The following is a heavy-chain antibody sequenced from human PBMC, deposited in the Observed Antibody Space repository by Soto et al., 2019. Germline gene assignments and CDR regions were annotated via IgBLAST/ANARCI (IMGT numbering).Heavy chain of an antibody. J-gene: IGHJ4*02. Sequence: GGSLRLSCAASGFTFSTQAMSWVRQAPGKGLEWVSTLSGSGDRTYYADSVKGRFTIFRDNSKNTLYLQMNSLRGEDTAVYFCAKGYLEWFSLFDYWGQGTLVTVSS. V-gene: IGHV3-23*01. CDR2: LSGSGDRT. CDR1: GFTFSTQA. CDR3: AKGYLEWFSLFDY. D-gene: IGHD3-3*01.